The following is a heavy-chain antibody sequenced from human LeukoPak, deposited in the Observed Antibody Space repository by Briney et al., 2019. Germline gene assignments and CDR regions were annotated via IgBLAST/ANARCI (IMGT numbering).Heavy chain of an antibody. Sequence: PSETLSLTCTVSGGSISSYYWGWIRQPPGKGLEWIGTIYHSGSTYYNPSLKSRVTISLDTSKNQFSLRLTSVTAADTAVYYCARTMFYYDSSSPVGYWGQGTLVTVSS. CDR3: ARTMFYYDSSSPVGY. CDR1: GGSISSYY. D-gene: IGHD3-22*01. J-gene: IGHJ4*02. CDR2: IYHSGST. V-gene: IGHV4-39*07.